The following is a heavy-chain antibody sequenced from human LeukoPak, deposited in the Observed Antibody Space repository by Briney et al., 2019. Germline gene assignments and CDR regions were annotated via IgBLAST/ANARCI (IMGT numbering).Heavy chain of an antibody. CDR2: VYYSGST. CDR3: ARGRYCSDSNCYGNWFDP. Sequence: SETLSLTCTVSGGSISGRSYYWGWIRQPPGKGLEWIGSVYYSGSTYYNPSLKSRVTISVDTSKNQFSLNVFSVTAADTAVYYCARGRYCSDSNCYGNWFDPWGQGTLVTVSS. D-gene: IGHD2-2*01. CDR1: GGSISGRSYY. J-gene: IGHJ5*02. V-gene: IGHV4-39*01.